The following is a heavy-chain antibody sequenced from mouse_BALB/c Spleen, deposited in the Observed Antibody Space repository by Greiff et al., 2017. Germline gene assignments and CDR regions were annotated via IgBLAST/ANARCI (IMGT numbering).Heavy chain of an antibody. Sequence: EVKLMESGPGLVKPSQSLSLTCTVTGYSITSDYAWNWIRQFPGNKLEWMGYISYSGSTSYNPSLKSRISITRDTSKNQFFLQLNSVTTEDTATYYCASTMITTGVFDYWGQGTTLTVSS. D-gene: IGHD2-4*01. CDR3: ASTMITTGVFDY. CDR2: ISYSGST. V-gene: IGHV3-2*02. J-gene: IGHJ2*01. CDR1: GYSITSDYA.